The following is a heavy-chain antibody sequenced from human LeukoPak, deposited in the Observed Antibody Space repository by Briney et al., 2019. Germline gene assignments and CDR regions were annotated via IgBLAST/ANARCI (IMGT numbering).Heavy chain of an antibody. CDR1: GGSLSGYY. J-gene: IGHJ6*02. D-gene: IGHD6-6*01. CDR2: INHSGST. CDR3: ARGLRDIAALYGMDV. Sequence: SETLSLTCAVYGGSLSGYYGSWIRQPPGKGLEWIGEINHSGSTNFNPSLKSRVTISVDTSKNQFSLKLSSVTAADTAVYYCARGLRDIAALYGMDVWGQGTTVTVSS. V-gene: IGHV4-34*01.